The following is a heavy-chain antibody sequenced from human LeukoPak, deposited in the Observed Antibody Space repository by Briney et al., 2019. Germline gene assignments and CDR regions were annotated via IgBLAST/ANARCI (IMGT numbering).Heavy chain of an antibody. CDR2: ISAYNGNA. J-gene: IGHJ3*02. Sequence: ASVKVSCKASGYTFTSYGISWVRQAPGQGLEWMGWISAYNGNANYAQKLQGRVTMTTDTSTSTAYMELRSLRSDDTAVYYCARAAYYYGSGSYRQDAFDIWGQGTMVTVSS. D-gene: IGHD3-10*01. V-gene: IGHV1-18*01. CDR3: ARAAYYYGSGSYRQDAFDI. CDR1: GYTFTSYG.